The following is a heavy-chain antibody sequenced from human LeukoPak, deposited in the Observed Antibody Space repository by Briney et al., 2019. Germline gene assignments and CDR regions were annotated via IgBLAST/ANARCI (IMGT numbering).Heavy chain of an antibody. V-gene: IGHV3-23*01. J-gene: IGHJ4*02. CDR2: ISGSGGST. D-gene: IGHD6-13*01. CDR1: GFSFSSYA. Sequence: GGSLRLSCAASGFSFSSYAMSWVRQAPGKGLEWVSAISGSGGSTYYADSVKGRFTISGDNSKNTLYLQMNSLRAEDTAVYYCAARGYSSSWHIYYFDYWGQGTLVTVSS. CDR3: AARGYSSSWHIYYFDY.